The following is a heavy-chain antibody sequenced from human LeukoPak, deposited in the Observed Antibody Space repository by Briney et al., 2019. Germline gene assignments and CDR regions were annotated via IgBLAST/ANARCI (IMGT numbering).Heavy chain of an antibody. Sequence: PGGALSLSCAASGFPFSSHWVHWGRQAPGKGLGWVSRIDSDGRITTYADSVKGRFTISRDNAKNTLYLQMNTLRDEDTAVYYCAGDYNWNPPDYWGQGTLVTVSS. D-gene: IGHD1-1*01. V-gene: IGHV3-74*01. J-gene: IGHJ4*02. CDR2: IDSDGRIT. CDR3: AGDYNWNPPDY. CDR1: GFPFSSHW.